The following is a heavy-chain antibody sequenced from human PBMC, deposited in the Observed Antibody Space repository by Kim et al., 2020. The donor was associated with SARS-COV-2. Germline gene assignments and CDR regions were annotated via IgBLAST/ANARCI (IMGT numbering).Heavy chain of an antibody. Sequence: GGSLRLSCAASGFTFSSYGMHWVRQAPGKGLEWVAVISYDGSNKYYADSVKGRFTISRDNSKNTLYLQMNSLRAEDTAVYYCAKDQWLGSGYDSASDYWGQGTLVTVSS. J-gene: IGHJ4*02. D-gene: IGHD5-12*01. CDR2: ISYDGSNK. CDR3: AKDQWLGSGYDSASDY. V-gene: IGHV3-30*18. CDR1: GFTFSSYG.